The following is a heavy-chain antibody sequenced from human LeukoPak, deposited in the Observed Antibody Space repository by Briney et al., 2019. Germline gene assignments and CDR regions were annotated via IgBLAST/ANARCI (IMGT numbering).Heavy chain of an antibody. CDR2: ISYDGSNK. D-gene: IGHD6-13*01. Sequence: SGGSLRLSCAASGFTFSSYGMHWVRQAPGKGLEWVAVISYDGSNKYYADSVKGRFTISRDNSKNTLYLQMDSLRAEDTAVYYCARESYSSSWHYDYWGQGTLVTVSS. V-gene: IGHV3-30*03. CDR3: ARESYSSSWHYDY. J-gene: IGHJ4*02. CDR1: GFTFSSYG.